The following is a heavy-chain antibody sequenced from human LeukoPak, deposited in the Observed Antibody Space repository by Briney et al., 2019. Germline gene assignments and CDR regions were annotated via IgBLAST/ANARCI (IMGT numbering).Heavy chain of an antibody. CDR1: GFTFSGSA. D-gene: IGHD1-26*01. CDR3: TRHRDDSGSYLGWFDP. J-gene: IGHJ5*02. Sequence: PGGSLRLSCAASGFTFSGSAMHWVRQASGKGLEWVGRIRSEANTYATAYAASVKGRFTISRDDSKNTAYLQMNSLKTEDTAVYYCTRHRDDSGSYLGWFDPWGQGTLVTVSS. V-gene: IGHV3-73*01. CDR2: IRSEANTYAT.